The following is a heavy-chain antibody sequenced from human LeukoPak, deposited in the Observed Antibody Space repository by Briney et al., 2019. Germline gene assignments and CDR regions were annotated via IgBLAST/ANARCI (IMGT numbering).Heavy chain of an antibody. V-gene: IGHV4-38-2*01. CDR3: ARVKGTGSGWYGSIDY. D-gene: IGHD6-19*01. J-gene: IGHJ4*02. CDR2: IYNSGGT. CDR1: GYSISSGYY. Sequence: SETLCLTCAVSGYSISSGYYWGWIRQPPGKGLGWMGSIYNSGGTYYTPSLKSRVTISVDTSKNQFSLKLSSVTAADTAVYYCARVKGTGSGWYGSIDYWGQGTLVTVSS.